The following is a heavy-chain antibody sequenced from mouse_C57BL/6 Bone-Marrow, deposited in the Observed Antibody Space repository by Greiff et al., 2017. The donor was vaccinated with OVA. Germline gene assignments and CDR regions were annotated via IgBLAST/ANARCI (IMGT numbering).Heavy chain of an antibody. CDR1: GFNIKDDY. CDR2: IDPENGDT. Sequence: EVQLQQSGAELVRPGASVKLSCTASGFNIKDDYMHWVKQRPEQGLEWIGWIDPENGDTEYASKFQGKATITADTSSNTAYLQLSSLTSEDTAVYYCTPFDTTVVVPYFDVWGTGTTVTVSS. CDR3: TPFDTTVVVPYFDV. V-gene: IGHV14-4*01. J-gene: IGHJ1*03. D-gene: IGHD1-1*01.